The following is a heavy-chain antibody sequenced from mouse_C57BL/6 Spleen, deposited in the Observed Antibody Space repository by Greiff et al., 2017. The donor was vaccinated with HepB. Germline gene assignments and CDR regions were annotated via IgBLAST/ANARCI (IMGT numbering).Heavy chain of an antibody. CDR3: ARRYYGSSYHWDFDV. V-gene: IGHV1-50*01. J-gene: IGHJ1*03. D-gene: IGHD1-1*01. CDR2: IDPSDSYT. Sequence: QVQLQQPGAELVKPGASVKLSCKASGYTFTSYWMQWVKQRPGQGLEWIGEIDPSDSYTNYNQKFKGKATLTVDTSSSTAYMQLSSLTTEDSAVYYCARRYYGSSYHWDFDVWGTGTTVTVSS. CDR1: GYTFTSYW.